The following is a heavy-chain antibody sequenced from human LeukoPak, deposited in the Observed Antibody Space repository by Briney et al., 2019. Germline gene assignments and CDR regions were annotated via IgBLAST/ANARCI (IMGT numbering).Heavy chain of an antibody. CDR2: ISGSGGRT. CDR3: AKGTGITIFGYGMDV. V-gene: IGHV3-23*01. Sequence: GGSLRLSCAASGFTFSSYAMTWVRQTPGKGLEWVSTISGSGGRTDYADSVKGRFTISRDKSKNTLYLQMNSLRAEGTAVYYCAKGTGITIFGYGMDVWGQGTTVTVSS. J-gene: IGHJ6*02. D-gene: IGHD3-3*01. CDR1: GFTFSSYA.